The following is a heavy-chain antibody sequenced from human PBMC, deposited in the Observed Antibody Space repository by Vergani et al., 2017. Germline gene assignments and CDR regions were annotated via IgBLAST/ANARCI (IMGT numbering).Heavy chain of an antibody. J-gene: IGHJ6*03. V-gene: IGHV3-7*01. D-gene: IGHD3-16*01. CDR1: GFTFSSYW. Sequence: EVHLVESGGGLVRPGASLKLSCAASGFTFSSYWMSWVRQAPGKGLEWVANIKQDGSEKYYVDSVKGRFTISRDNAKNSLYLQMNSLRAEDTAVYYCARLGGPMYYYMDVWGKGTTVTVSS. CDR3: ARLGGPMYYYMDV. CDR2: IKQDGSEK.